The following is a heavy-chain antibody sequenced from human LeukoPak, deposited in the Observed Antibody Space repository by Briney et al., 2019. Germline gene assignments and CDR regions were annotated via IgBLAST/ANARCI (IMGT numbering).Heavy chain of an antibody. CDR2: IGGSGGST. CDR3: AKGIVATILSDAFDI. Sequence: GGSLRLSCAASGFTFSSYAMSWVRQAPGKGLEWVSAIGGSGGSTYYADSVKGRFTISRDNSKNTLYLQMNSLRAEDTAVYYCAKGIVATILSDAFDIWGQGTMVTVSS. V-gene: IGHV3-23*01. CDR1: GFTFSSYA. D-gene: IGHD5-12*01. J-gene: IGHJ3*02.